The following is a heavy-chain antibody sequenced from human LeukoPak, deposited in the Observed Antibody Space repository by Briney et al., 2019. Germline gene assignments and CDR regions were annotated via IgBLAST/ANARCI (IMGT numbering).Heavy chain of an antibody. Sequence: ASVKVSCKTSGYTFTNLDINWLRQAPGQGLEWMGWMSPNSGNTGYAQKFQGRVTMTRNTSISTAYMELSSLRSEDTAVYYCARFLNSYSSWFDPWGQGTLVTVSS. CDR2: MSPNSGNT. D-gene: IGHD6-13*01. V-gene: IGHV1-8*01. J-gene: IGHJ5*02. CDR1: GYTFTNLD. CDR3: ARFLNSYSSWFDP.